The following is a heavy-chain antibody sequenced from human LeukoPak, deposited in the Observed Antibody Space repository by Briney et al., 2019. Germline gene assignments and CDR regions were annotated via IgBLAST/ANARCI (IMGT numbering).Heavy chain of an antibody. Sequence: GGSLRLSCAASGFSFSDYWVHWVRQAPGKGLVWVSQVNNDGSSTTYADSVKGRFTISRDSARNTLYLQMNSLRAEDTAVYYCARDVWGGLGYWGQGTLVTVSS. J-gene: IGHJ4*02. D-gene: IGHD2-8*01. CDR3: ARDVWGGLGY. V-gene: IGHV3-74*03. CDR1: GFSFSDYW. CDR2: VNNDGSST.